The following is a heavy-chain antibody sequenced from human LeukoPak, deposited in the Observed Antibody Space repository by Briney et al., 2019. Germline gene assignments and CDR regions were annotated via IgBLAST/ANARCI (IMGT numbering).Heavy chain of an antibody. Sequence: GGSLRLSCSLSGFTFSSYWLHWVRQAPGQGLLWLSSLNSGGTTYYADSVKGRFTVSRDNSKSTLSLRMSSLRAEDTAIYYCAKGALRGHSAPGPFDIWGQGTMVTVS. CDR3: AKGALRGHSAPGPFDI. CDR2: LNSGGTT. D-gene: IGHD5-18*01. J-gene: IGHJ3*02. CDR1: GFTFSSYW. V-gene: IGHV3-23*01.